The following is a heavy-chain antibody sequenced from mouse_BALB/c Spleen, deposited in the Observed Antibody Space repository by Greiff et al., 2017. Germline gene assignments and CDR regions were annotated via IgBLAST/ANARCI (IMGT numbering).Heavy chain of an antibody. CDR1: GFDFSRYW. V-gene: IGHV4-1*02. CDR3: ARGGNYPAY. Sequence: EVKLVESGGGLVQPGGSLKLSCAASGFDFSRYWMSWVRQAPGKGLEWIGEINPDSSTINYTPSLKDKFIISRDNAKNTLYLQMSKVRSEDTALYYCARGGNYPAYWGQGTLVTVSA. J-gene: IGHJ3*01. CDR2: INPDSSTI. D-gene: IGHD2-1*01.